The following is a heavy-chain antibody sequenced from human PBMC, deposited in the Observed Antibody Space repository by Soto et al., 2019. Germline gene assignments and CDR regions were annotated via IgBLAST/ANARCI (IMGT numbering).Heavy chain of an antibody. CDR2: IIPILGIA. J-gene: IGHJ4*02. CDR3: ARWDPPGIAAAGTVFDY. Sequence: QVQLVQSGAEVKKPGSSVKVSCKASGGTFSSYTISWVRQAPGQGLEWMGRIIPILGIANYAQKFQGRVTITADKSTSTAYMELSSLRSEDTAVYYCARWDPPGIAAAGTVFDYWGQGTLVTVSS. CDR1: GGTFSSYT. V-gene: IGHV1-69*02. D-gene: IGHD6-13*01.